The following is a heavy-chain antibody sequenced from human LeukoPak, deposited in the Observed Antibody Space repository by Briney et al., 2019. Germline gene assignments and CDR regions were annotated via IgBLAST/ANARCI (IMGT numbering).Heavy chain of an antibody. CDR1: GFTFSSYA. V-gene: IGHV3-23*01. CDR3: AKGGAIFGVVDY. Sequence: GGPLRLSCAASGFTFSSYAMSWVRQAPGEGLEWVSAISGSGGSTYYADSVKGRFTISRDNSKNTLYLQMNSLRAEDTAVYYCAKGGAIFGVVDYWGQGTLVTVSS. CDR2: ISGSGGST. J-gene: IGHJ4*02. D-gene: IGHD3-3*01.